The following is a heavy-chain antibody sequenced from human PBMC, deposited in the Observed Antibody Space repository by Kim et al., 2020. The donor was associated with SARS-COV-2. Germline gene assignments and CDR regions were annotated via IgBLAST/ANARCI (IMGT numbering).Heavy chain of an antibody. CDR2: ISTSSHNK. CDR3: VREVHEIDPYDNGDGDDAFDV. D-gene: IGHD3-22*01. J-gene: IGHJ3*01. Sequence: GGSLRLSCAASGFSFTDYFMSWVRQVPGKGLEWVSLISTSSHNKKYADSVKGRFTISRDNARTSIYLQMDSLRVDDTAMYYCVREVHEIDPYDNGDGDDAFDVWGRGTMVTVSS. CDR1: GFSFTDYF. V-gene: IGHV3-11*06.